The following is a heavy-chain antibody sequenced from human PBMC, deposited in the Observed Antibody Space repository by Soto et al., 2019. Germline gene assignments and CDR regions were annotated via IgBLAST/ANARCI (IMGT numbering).Heavy chain of an antibody. Sequence: ASVKVSCKASGYTFITYAIYWVRQAPGQRLEWMGWINAGNGNTKYSQKFQGRATITRDTSARTAYMELRSLQSEDTAVYYCARSIAARLYYFYGMDVWGQGTTVTVSS. CDR2: INAGNGNT. J-gene: IGHJ6*02. V-gene: IGHV1-3*01. D-gene: IGHD6-6*01. CDR1: GYTFITYA. CDR3: ARSIAARLYYFYGMDV.